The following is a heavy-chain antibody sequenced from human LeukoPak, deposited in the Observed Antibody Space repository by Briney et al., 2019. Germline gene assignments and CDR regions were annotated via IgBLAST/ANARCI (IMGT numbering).Heavy chain of an antibody. Sequence: PGGSLRLSCAASGFTFSDYYMSWIRQAPGKGLEWVSYISSSGSTIYYADSVKGRFTISRDNAKNSLYLQMNSLRAEDTAVYYCARDPTGTTRYYYYYYMDVWGKGTTVTVSS. CDR2: ISSSGSTI. CDR3: ARDPTGTTRYYYYYYMDV. J-gene: IGHJ6*03. V-gene: IGHV3-11*04. CDR1: GFTFSDYY. D-gene: IGHD1-1*01.